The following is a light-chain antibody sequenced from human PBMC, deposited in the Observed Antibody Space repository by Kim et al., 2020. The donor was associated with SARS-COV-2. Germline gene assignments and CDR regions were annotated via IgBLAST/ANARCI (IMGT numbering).Light chain of an antibody. V-gene: IGLV1-40*01. CDR2: CNG. J-gene: IGLJ1*01. CDR3: QSCNCTLSGSYV. CDR1: SSNSGAGYN. Sequence: ATVSGTSRSSNSGAGYNVDRCQQLPGTAPALHIYCNGNRPSGVAGQSSGSKSGTSASLAITGRQAEDEDDSDCQSCNCTLSGSYVFGTGTKVTVL.